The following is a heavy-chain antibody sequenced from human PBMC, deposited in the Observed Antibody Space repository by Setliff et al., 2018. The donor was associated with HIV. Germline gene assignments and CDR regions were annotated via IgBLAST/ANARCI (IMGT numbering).Heavy chain of an antibody. Sequence: SETLSLTCTVSGGSISTYYWSWIRQPAGKGLEWIGRIYTNGSTNYNPSLKSRVTMSVDTSKNQFSLKLTSVTAADTAIYYCARGLDVWGTYRYRNYFDYWGQGTLVTVSS. V-gene: IGHV4-4*07. CDR3: ARGLDVWGTYRYRNYFDY. CDR1: GGSISTYY. D-gene: IGHD3-16*02. CDR2: IYTNGST. J-gene: IGHJ4*02.